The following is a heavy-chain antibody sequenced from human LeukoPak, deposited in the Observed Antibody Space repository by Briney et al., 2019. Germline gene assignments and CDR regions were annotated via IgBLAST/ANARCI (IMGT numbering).Heavy chain of an antibody. J-gene: IGHJ4*02. CDR3: ALTDGYSNSEDY. CDR1: GGTFSSYA. V-gene: IGHV1-69*04. CDR2: IIPILGIA. Sequence: ASVKVSCKASGGTFSSYAISWVRQAPGQGLEWMGRIIPILGIANYAQKFQGRVTITADKSTSTAYMELSSLRSEDTAVYYCALTDGYSNSEDYWGQGTLVTVSS. D-gene: IGHD4-11*01.